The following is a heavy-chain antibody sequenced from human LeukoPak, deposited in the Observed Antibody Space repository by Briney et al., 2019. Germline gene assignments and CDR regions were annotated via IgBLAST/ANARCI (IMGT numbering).Heavy chain of an antibody. CDR3: AKGKVAGAGFRYYYGMDV. CDR1: GFTFSSYA. Sequence: GGSLRLSCAASGFTFSSYAMTWVRQAPGKGLEWVSAISGSGDNTYYADSVKGRFTISRDNSKNTLYVQMNSLRVGDTAVYYCAKGKVAGAGFRYYYGMDVWGQGTTVTVSS. D-gene: IGHD6-19*01. J-gene: IGHJ6*02. CDR2: ISGSGDNT. V-gene: IGHV3-23*01.